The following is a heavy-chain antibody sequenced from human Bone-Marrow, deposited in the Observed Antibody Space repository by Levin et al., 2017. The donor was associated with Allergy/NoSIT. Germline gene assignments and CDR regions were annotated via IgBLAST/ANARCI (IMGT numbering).Heavy chain of an antibody. Sequence: KISCRASGGTFTRHAISWVRQAPGQGLEWMGGIIPIFGIPTNAEKFQDRVTITADKSTNTAFMELSSLRSDDTAVYYCARAYCRSTSCYDAFHIWGQGTMVTVSS. CDR2: IIPIFGIP. CDR1: GGTFTRHA. CDR3: ARAYCRSTSCYDAFHI. J-gene: IGHJ3*02. D-gene: IGHD2-2*01. V-gene: IGHV1-69*17.